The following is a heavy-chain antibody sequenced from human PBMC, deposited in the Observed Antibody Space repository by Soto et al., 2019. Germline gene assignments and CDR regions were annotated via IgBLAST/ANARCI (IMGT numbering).Heavy chain of an antibody. CDR1: GYDFTAYD. V-gene: IGHV1-8*02. Sequence: QVQLVQSGAEAKQSGASVKVSCKASGYDFTAYDINWVRQASGQGLEWMGWMNPINGATGTARRCQGRVSLSRNTATGTAYLEWTSLRSDDTAVYYCGRGPSPRAPAGGTPYYYAMDVWGQGTTVTVSS. D-gene: IGHD6-13*01. J-gene: IGHJ6*02. CDR2: MNPINGAT. CDR3: GRGPSPRAPAGGTPYYYAMDV.